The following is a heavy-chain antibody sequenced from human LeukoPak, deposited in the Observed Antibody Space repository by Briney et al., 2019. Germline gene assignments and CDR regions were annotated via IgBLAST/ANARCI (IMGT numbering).Heavy chain of an antibody. Sequence: GGSLRLSCAASGFTFSSYAMHWVRQAPGKGLEWVAVISYDGSNKYYADSVKGRFTISRDNSKNTLYLQMNSLRAEDTAVYYCAREGGSGNPMDVWGKGTTVTVSS. CDR3: AREGGSGNPMDV. CDR1: GFTFSSYA. CDR2: ISYDGSNK. V-gene: IGHV3-30*01. J-gene: IGHJ6*03. D-gene: IGHD3-10*01.